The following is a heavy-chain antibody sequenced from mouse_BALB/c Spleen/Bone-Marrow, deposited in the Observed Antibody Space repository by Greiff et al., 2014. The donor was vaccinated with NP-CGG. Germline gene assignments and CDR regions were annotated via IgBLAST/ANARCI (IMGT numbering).Heavy chain of an antibody. CDR1: GFSIKDTY. J-gene: IGHJ2*01. D-gene: IGHD2-14*01. CDR2: IDPANDNT. CDR3: GWGGYYRYSVGY. Sequence: VQLQQSGAELVKPGASVKLSCTASGFSIKDTYIHWVKQRPEQGLEWIGRIDPANDNTKYDPKFKGRATITADTSSNTVYLQLSMLSAEDAAFFCCGWGGYYRYSVGYWGQGTTLTVSS. V-gene: IGHV14-3*02.